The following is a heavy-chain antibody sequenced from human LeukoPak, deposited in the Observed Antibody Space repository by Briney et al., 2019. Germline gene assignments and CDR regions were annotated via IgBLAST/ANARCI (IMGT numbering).Heavy chain of an antibody. V-gene: IGHV3-53*01. CDR3: ASGGVYDFWSGYFGPDY. CDR2: IYSGGST. CDR1: GFTVSSNY. D-gene: IGHD3-3*01. Sequence: PGGSLRLSCAASGFTVSSNYMSWVRQAPGKGLEWVSVIYSGGSTYYADSVKGRFTISRGNSKNTLYLQMNSLRAEDTAVYYCASGGVYDFWSGYFGPDYWGQGTLVTVSS. J-gene: IGHJ4*02.